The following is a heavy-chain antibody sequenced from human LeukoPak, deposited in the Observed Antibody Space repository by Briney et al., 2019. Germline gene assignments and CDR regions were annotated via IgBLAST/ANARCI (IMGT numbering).Heavy chain of an antibody. D-gene: IGHD6-13*01. J-gene: IGHJ4*02. V-gene: IGHV3-30*18. Sequence: PGGSLRPSCAASGFTFSSYGMHWVRQAPGKGLEWVAVISYDGSNKYYADSVKGRFTISRDNSKNTLYLQMNSLRAEDTAVYYCAKDGGMALDYWGQGTLVTVSS. CDR1: GFTFSSYG. CDR2: ISYDGSNK. CDR3: AKDGGMALDY.